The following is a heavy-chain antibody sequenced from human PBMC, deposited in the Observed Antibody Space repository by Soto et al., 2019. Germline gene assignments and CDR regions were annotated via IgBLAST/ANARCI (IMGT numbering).Heavy chain of an antibody. CDR2: ISSSTTI. J-gene: IGHJ6*02. V-gene: IGHV3-48*02. CDR1: GFTFSSYT. CDR3: ARAGVRGSGSYWGNYYYYGMDV. Sequence: EVQLVESGGGLVQPGGSLRLSCAASGFTFSSYTMNWVRQAPGKGLEWVSYISSSTTIYYADSVKGRFTISRDNAKNSLYLQMNSLRDEDTAVFYCARAGVRGSGSYWGNYYYYGMDVWGQGTTVTVSS. D-gene: IGHD3-10*01.